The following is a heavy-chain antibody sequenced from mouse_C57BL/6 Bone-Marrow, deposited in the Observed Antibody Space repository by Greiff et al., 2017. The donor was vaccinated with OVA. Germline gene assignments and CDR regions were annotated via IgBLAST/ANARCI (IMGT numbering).Heavy chain of an antibody. D-gene: IGHD2-4*01. CDR2: IRSKSNNYAT. Sequence: EVQLQESGGGLVQPKGSLKLSCAASGFSFNTYAMNWVRQAPGKGLEWVARIRSKSNNYATYYADSVKDRFTISRDDSESMLYLQMNNLKTEDTAMYYCVHDYDDGFAYWGQGTLVTVSA. J-gene: IGHJ3*01. CDR1: GFSFNTYA. V-gene: IGHV10-1*01. CDR3: VHDYDDGFAY.